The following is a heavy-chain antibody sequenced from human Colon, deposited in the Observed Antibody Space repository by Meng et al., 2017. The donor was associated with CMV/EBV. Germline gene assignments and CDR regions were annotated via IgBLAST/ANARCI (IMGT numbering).Heavy chain of an antibody. CDR3: VRYENLQHGMDV. Sequence: GESLKISCSASGFTFGAYAMHWVRQAPGKGLEWVANIKEDGRGQWYVDSVKGRFTISRDNARKSLYLQMNSLRAEGTAVYYCVRYENLQHGMDVWGQGTTVTVSS. J-gene: IGHJ6*02. D-gene: IGHD1-1*01. CDR2: IKEDGRGQ. CDR1: GFTFGAYA. V-gene: IGHV3-7*01.